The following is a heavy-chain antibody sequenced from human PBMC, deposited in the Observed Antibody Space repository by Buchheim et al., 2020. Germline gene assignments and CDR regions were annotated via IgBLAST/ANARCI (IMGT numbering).Heavy chain of an antibody. V-gene: IGHV4-39*01. D-gene: IGHD5-12*01. CDR1: GDSINSNSHY. CDR3: ARHVAFEHYFDS. J-gene: IGHJ4*02. Sequence: QLQLLESGPGLMKPSETLSLTCTVSGDSINSNSHYWGWIRQPPGKGLEWIGSIYYSGRTYYNPSLSGRVTISVDTSTGQFSLKVTSVRAADTAIYYCARHVAFEHYFDSWGQGSL. CDR2: IYYSGRT.